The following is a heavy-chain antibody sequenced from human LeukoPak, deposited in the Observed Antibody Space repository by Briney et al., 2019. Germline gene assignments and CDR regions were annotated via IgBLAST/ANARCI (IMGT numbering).Heavy chain of an antibody. J-gene: IGHJ4*02. Sequence: GGSLRLSCAASGFTFSNYAMSWVRQAPGKGLEWVSAISGSGGTTYYADSVKGRFAISRDNSKNTLHLQMNSLRVEDTAVYYCAKWGPGYDFWSGVPHWGQGTLVTVSS. D-gene: IGHD3-3*01. CDR1: GFTFSNYA. CDR3: AKWGPGYDFWSGVPH. V-gene: IGHV3-23*01. CDR2: ISGSGGTT.